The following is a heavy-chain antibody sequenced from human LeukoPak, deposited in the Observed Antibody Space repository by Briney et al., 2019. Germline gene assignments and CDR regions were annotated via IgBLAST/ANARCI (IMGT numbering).Heavy chain of an antibody. V-gene: IGHV3-64D*06. Sequence: GGSLRLSCSASGFTFSSYAMHWVRQAPGKGLEYVSAISSNGGSTYYADSVKGRFTTSRDNSKNTLYLQMSSLRAEDTAVYYCVKVGYCSSTSCYPEYFQHWGQGTLVTVSS. D-gene: IGHD2-2*01. CDR2: ISSNGGST. CDR3: VKVGYCSSTSCYPEYFQH. J-gene: IGHJ1*01. CDR1: GFTFSSYA.